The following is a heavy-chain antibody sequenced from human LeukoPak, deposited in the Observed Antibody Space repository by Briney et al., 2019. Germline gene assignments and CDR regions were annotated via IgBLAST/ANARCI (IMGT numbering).Heavy chain of an antibody. CDR2: ISGRSSHI. CDR3: GRAFPPLRTSSAGDL. Sequence: GGSLRLSCSASGFSFSDYDMNWVRQAPGKGLEWVSAISGRSSHIYYGESVKGRFSISRGNAKNSLYLQMDSLGVEDTAVYYCGRAFPPLRTSSAGDLWGQGTLVIVSS. D-gene: IGHD3-16*01. V-gene: IGHV3-21*01. CDR1: GFSFSDYD. J-gene: IGHJ1*01.